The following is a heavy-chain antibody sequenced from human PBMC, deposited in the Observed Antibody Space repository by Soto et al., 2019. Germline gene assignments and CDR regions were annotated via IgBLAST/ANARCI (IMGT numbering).Heavy chain of an antibody. J-gene: IGHJ4*02. CDR3: AKYRDYGDYPRGPFDY. V-gene: IGHV3-23*01. D-gene: IGHD4-17*01. CDR1: GFTFNSYA. CDR2: MSGSGGST. Sequence: EVQLLESGGGLVQPGGSLRLSCAASGFTFNSYAMSWVRQSPGKGLEWVSGMSGSGGSTYYADSVKGRFTISRDNSKNTLYLQMNSLRAEDTAVYYCAKYRDYGDYPRGPFDYWGQGTLVTVSS.